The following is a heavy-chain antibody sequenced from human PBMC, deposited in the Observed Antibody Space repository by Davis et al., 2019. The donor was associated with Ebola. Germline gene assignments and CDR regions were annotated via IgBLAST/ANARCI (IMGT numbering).Heavy chain of an antibody. J-gene: IGHJ6*02. Sequence: ASVKVSCKASGYTFTSYGISWVRQAPGQGLEWMGWISAYNGNTNYAQKLQGRATMTTDTSTSTAYMELRSLRSDDTAVYYCARDRVYIGQLESMDVWGQGTTVTVSS. CDR2: ISAYNGNT. D-gene: IGHD6-6*01. CDR3: ARDRVYIGQLESMDV. CDR1: GYTFTSYG. V-gene: IGHV1-18*01.